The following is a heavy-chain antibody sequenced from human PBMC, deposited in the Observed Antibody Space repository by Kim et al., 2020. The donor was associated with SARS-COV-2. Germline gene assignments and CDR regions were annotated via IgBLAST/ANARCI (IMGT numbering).Heavy chain of an antibody. CDR1: GFRFEDHS. J-gene: IGHJ5*01. D-gene: IGHD6-19*01. CDR2: INGNGRSR. CDR3: ARVPPDPYTSGWYEY. Sequence: GGSLRLSCVVSGFRFEDHSMNWVRRAPGRGLEWVSFINGNGRSRDYAESGKDRFTISRDNARNSVFLDIRGLRAEDTATYYFARVPPDPYTSGWYEYWG. V-gene: IGHV3-21*06.